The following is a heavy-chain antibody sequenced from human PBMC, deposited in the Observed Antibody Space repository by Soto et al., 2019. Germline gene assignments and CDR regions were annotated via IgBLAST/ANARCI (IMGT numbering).Heavy chain of an antibody. D-gene: IGHD4-17*01. CDR2: IIPIFGTA. V-gene: IGHV1-69*13. J-gene: IGHJ1*01. CDR3: ASQGGDYAEYFQH. CDR1: GGTFSSYA. Sequence: ASVKVSCKASGGTFSSYAISWVRQAPGQGLEWMGGIIPIFGTANYAQKFQGRVTITADESTSTAYMELSSLRSEDTAVYYCASQGGDYAEYFQHWGQGTLVTVSS.